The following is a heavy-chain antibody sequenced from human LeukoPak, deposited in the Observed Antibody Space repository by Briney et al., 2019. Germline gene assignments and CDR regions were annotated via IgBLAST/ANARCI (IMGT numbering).Heavy chain of an antibody. CDR3: ARETGYYDSSGYPH. V-gene: IGHV4-39*02. CDR2: IYYSGST. CDR1: GDSISSSSYY. J-gene: IGHJ4*02. D-gene: IGHD3-22*01. Sequence: PSETLSLTCTVSGDSISSSSYYWGWIRQPPGKGLEWIGSIYYSGSTYYNPSLKTRVIISVDTSKNQFSLKLSSVTAADTAVYYCARETGYYDSSGYPHWGRGTLVTVSS.